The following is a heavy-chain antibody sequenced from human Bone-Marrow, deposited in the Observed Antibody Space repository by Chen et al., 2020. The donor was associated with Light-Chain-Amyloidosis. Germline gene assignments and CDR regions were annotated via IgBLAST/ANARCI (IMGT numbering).Heavy chain of an antibody. V-gene: IGHV3-33*01. Sequence: QVQLVESGGGVVQPGRSLRLSCATSGFIFNAYDMHWVRQVPGKGLQWVAVIWYDGSNQVYADSVKGRFTISRDNSKDTLFLQMHSLRSEDTGIYYCVRDHSSSWFFDSWGQGSLVTVSS. CDR2: IWYDGSNQ. J-gene: IGHJ4*02. CDR3: VRDHSSSWFFDS. CDR1: GFIFNAYD. D-gene: IGHD6-13*01.